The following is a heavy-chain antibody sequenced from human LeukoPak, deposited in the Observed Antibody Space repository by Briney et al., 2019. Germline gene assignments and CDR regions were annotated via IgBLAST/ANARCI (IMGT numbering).Heavy chain of an antibody. CDR1: GGSFSGYY. CDR2: INHSGST. Sequence: PSETLSLTCAVYGGSFSGYYWSWIRQPPRKGLEWIGEINHSGSTNYNPSLKSRVTISVDTSKNQFSLKLSSVTAADTAVYYCARHGNYGDYFGYWGQGTLVTVSS. V-gene: IGHV4-34*01. D-gene: IGHD4-17*01. J-gene: IGHJ4*02. CDR3: ARHGNYGDYFGY.